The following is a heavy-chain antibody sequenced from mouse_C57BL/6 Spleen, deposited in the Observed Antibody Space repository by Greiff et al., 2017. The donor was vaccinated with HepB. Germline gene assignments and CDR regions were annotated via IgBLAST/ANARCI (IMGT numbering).Heavy chain of an antibody. V-gene: IGHV1-53*01. CDR3: ARGNRGYYYAMDY. J-gene: IGHJ4*01. CDR1: GYTFTSYW. Sequence: QVQLQQSGTELVKPGASVKLSCKASGYTFTSYWMHWVKQRPGQGLEWIGNINPSNGGTNYNEKFKSKATLTVDKSSSTAYMQLSSLTSEDSAVYYCARGNRGYYYAMDYWGQGTSVTVSS. CDR2: INPSNGGT.